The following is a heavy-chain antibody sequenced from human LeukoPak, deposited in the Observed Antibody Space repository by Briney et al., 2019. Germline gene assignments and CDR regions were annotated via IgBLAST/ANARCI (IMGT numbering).Heavy chain of an antibody. CDR1: GFTFSSYS. Sequence: GGSLRLSCAASGFTFSSYSMSWVRQAPGKGLEWVSAISGSGGSTYYADSVKGRFTISRDNSKNTLYLQMNSLRAEDTAVYYCAKGDDTVVVVAALDYWGQGTLVTVSS. CDR3: AKGDDTVVVVAALDY. V-gene: IGHV3-23*01. D-gene: IGHD2-15*01. CDR2: ISGSGGST. J-gene: IGHJ4*02.